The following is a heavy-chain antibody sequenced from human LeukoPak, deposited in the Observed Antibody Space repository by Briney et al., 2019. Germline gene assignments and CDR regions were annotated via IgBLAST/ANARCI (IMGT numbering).Heavy chain of an antibody. V-gene: IGHV4-30-4*08. J-gene: IGHJ4*02. Sequence: SETLSLTCTVSGGSISSGDYYWSWIRQPPGKGLEWIGYIYYSGSTYYNPSLKSRVTISVDTSKNQFSLKLSSVTAADTAVYYCARVGLRKDYFDYWGQGTLVTVSS. CDR1: GGSISSGDYY. CDR2: IYYSGST. CDR3: ARVGLRKDYFDY.